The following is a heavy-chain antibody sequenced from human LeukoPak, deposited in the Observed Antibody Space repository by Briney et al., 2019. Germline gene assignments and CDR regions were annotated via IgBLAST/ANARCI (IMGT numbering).Heavy chain of an antibody. V-gene: IGHV3-21*01. J-gene: IGHJ3*02. CDR3: ARVPMVRGVITHAFDI. Sequence: GGSLRLSCAASGFTFSSYSMNWVRQAPGKGLEWVSSISSSSSYVYYADSVKGRFTISRDNAKNSLYLQMNSLRAEDTAVYYCARVPMVRGVITHAFDIWGQGTKVTVSS. CDR1: GFTFSSYS. CDR2: ISSSSSYV. D-gene: IGHD3-10*01.